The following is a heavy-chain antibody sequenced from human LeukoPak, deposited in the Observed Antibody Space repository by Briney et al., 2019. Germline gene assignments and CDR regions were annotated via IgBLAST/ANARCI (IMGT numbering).Heavy chain of an antibody. CDR1: GGTFSSYA. CDR3: GQTNGRYSGYDPTPYYYMDV. Sequence: ASVKVSCKASGGTFSSYAISWVRQAPGQGLEWMGGIIPIFGTANYAQKFQGRVTITADESTSTAYMELSSLRSEDTAVYYCGQTNGRYSGYDPTPYYYMDVWGKGTTVTVSS. J-gene: IGHJ6*03. D-gene: IGHD5-12*01. CDR2: IIPIFGTA. V-gene: IGHV1-69*13.